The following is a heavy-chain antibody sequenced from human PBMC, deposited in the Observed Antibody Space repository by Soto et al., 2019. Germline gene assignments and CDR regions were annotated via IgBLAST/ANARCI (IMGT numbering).Heavy chain of an antibody. CDR3: ARDNLAYCGGDCYSGFDFDY. V-gene: IGHV3-33*01. Sequence: PGGSLRLSCAASGFTFSSYGMHWVRQAPGKGLEWVAVIWYGGSNKYYADSVKGRFTISRDNSKNTLYLQMNSLRAEDTAVYYWARDNLAYCGGDCYSGFDFDYWGQGTLVTVSS. J-gene: IGHJ4*02. D-gene: IGHD2-21*01. CDR1: GFTFSSYG. CDR2: IWYGGSNK.